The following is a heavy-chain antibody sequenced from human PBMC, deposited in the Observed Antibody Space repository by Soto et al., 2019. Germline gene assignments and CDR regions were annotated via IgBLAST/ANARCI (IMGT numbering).Heavy chain of an antibody. Sequence: QVQLVESGGGLVKPGGSLRLSCAASGFAFSDFYMSWTRQAPGKGLEWISYISGGGTTVFYADSVKGRFTISRDNAQKSLYLQMDSLTSEDTAIYYCERDREPSVYHGMAVWGQGTTVTVSS. J-gene: IGHJ6*02. CDR3: ERDREPSVYHGMAV. CDR2: ISGGGTTV. CDR1: GFAFSDFY. V-gene: IGHV3-11*01.